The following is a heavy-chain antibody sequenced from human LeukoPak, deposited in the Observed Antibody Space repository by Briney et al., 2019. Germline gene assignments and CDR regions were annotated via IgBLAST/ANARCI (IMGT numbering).Heavy chain of an antibody. D-gene: IGHD6-19*01. CDR2: LHYSGST. CDR1: GGSISGYFY. Sequence: SETLSLTCTVSGGSISGYFYWSWIRQPPGKGLEWIGSLHYSGSTYYNPSLKSRVTISVDTSNNQFSLKLSPVTAADTAVYYCARDYAYSSGRGYFDYWGQGTLVTVSS. J-gene: IGHJ4*02. V-gene: IGHV4-39*02. CDR3: ARDYAYSSGRGYFDY.